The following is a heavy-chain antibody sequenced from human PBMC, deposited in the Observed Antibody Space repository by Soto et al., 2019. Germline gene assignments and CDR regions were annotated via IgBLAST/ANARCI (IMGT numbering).Heavy chain of an antibody. CDR1: DVSIIRSNW. CDR3: ARGVDRSGGSFIRGGWVYAMDL. V-gene: IGHV4-4*02. CDR2: ISPSGNT. Sequence: QVPLQESGPGLVKPSGTLSLPCAVSDVSIIRSNWWSWLRHPPGKGLDWIGEISPSGNTTYNPSLNSRVTTTVDTSNNQFSLKLTSVIAADTAMYYSARGVDRSGGSFIRGGWVYAMDLWCRGTTVTVS. J-gene: IGHJ6*02. D-gene: IGHD2-15*01.